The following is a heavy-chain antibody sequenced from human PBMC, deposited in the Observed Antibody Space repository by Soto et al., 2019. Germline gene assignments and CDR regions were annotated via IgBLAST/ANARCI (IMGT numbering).Heavy chain of an antibody. J-gene: IGHJ4*01. Sequence: GGSLRLSCAASGFTFSNYWRPWVRQVPGRGLEWVSRISHNGSGTSYADSVKGRFTISRDNAKNTVYLQMNSLRAEDTAVYYCGGVFEYWGPGTLVTGS. CDR1: GFTFSNYW. CDR3: GGVFEY. CDR2: ISHNGSGT. V-gene: IGHV3-74*01.